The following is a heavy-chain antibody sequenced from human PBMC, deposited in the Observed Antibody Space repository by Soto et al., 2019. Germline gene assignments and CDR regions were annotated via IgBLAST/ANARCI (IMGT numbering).Heavy chain of an antibody. D-gene: IGHD6-13*01. CDR1: GFTFRSYS. Sequence: EMQLVESGGGLVQPGGSLRLSCAASGFTFRSYSMNWVRQPPGKGLEWVSYISISSRIIYYADSVKGRFTISRDDAKNSLYLQMNSLRDEDTSVYYCARDNGIAGSFDPWGQGTLVTVSS. V-gene: IGHV3-48*02. CDR2: ISISSRII. J-gene: IGHJ5*02. CDR3: ARDNGIAGSFDP.